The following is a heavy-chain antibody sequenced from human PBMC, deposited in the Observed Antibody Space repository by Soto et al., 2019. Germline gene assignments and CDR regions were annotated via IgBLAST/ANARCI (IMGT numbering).Heavy chain of an antibody. Sequence: GGSLRLSCAASGFTFSSYAMSWVRQAPGKGLEWVSAISGSGGSTYYADSVKGRFTISRDNSKNTLYLQMNSLRAEDTAVYYCAKPPEQDYDILTGYLSPYDAFDIWGQGTMVTVSS. CDR1: GFTFSSYA. D-gene: IGHD3-9*01. V-gene: IGHV3-23*01. J-gene: IGHJ3*02. CDR2: ISGSGGST. CDR3: AKPPEQDYDILTGYLSPYDAFDI.